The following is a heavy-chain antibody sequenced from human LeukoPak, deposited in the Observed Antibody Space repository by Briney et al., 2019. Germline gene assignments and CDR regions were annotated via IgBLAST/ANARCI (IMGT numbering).Heavy chain of an antibody. CDR1: GYTFTSYS. Sequence: ASVKVSCKASGYTFTSYSITWVRQAPGQGLEWMGWISAYNGKTNYAQKFQGRVTMTTDTSTSTAYMELSRLRSDDTAVYYCARDPTYCSSTSCYPEVYYYYYMDVWGKGTTVTISS. V-gene: IGHV1-18*01. CDR3: ARDPTYCSSTSCYPEVYYYYYMDV. CDR2: ISAYNGKT. D-gene: IGHD2-2*01. J-gene: IGHJ6*03.